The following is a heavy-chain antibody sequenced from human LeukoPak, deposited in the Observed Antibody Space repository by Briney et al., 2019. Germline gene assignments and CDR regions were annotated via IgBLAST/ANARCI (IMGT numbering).Heavy chain of an antibody. Sequence: SETLSLTCTGSGGSISSYYWSWIRQPPGKGLERIGYIYYSGSTNYNPSLKSRVTLSVDTSKKQFSLKLISVTAADTAVYYCARFKAWFDPWGQGTLVTVSS. J-gene: IGHJ5*02. CDR2: IYYSGST. V-gene: IGHV4-59*01. CDR3: ARFKAWFDP. CDR1: GGSISSYY.